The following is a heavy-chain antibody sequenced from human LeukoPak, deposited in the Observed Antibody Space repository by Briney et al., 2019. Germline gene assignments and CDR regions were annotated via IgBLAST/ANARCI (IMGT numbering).Heavy chain of an antibody. J-gene: IGHJ5*01. CDR3: ARVAVSGPTGWFDS. CDR2: ISSTSAYI. CDR1: GFALKSC. V-gene: IGHV3-21*01. D-gene: IGHD2-8*02. Sequence: GGSLRLSCAGSGFALKSCLSWVRQAPGKGLEWVSSISSTSAYIYYADSVKGRFTISRDNVDNVVYLQMNSLGVEDTAVYYCARVAVSGPTGWFDSWGQGTLVIVSS.